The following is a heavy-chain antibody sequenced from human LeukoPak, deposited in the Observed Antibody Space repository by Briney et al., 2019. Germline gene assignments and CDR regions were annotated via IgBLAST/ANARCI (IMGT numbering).Heavy chain of an antibody. CDR1: GGSISSYY. Sequence: SETLSLTCTVSGGSISSYYWSWIRQHPGKGLEWIGYIYYSGSTYYNPSLKSRVTISVDTSKNQFSLKLSSVTAADTAVYYCARGRFDMVRGVNWLFDPWGQGTLVTVSS. V-gene: IGHV4-59*06. D-gene: IGHD3-10*01. J-gene: IGHJ5*02. CDR3: ARGRFDMVRGVNWLFDP. CDR2: IYYSGST.